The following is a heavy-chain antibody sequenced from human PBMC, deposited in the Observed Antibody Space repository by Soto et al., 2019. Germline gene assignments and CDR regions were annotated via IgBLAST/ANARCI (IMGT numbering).Heavy chain of an antibody. D-gene: IGHD1-7*01. V-gene: IGHV1-3*01. J-gene: IGHJ4*02. CDR3: ARNILGGTTDY. Sequence: ASVKVSCKTSGYTFTNHAIHWVRQAPGQGLEWMGWINAGKGDTKYPQRFQGRVTITRDTSASTAYMELSSLRSEDTAVYYCARNILGGTTDYWGPGTLVTVSS. CDR2: INAGKGDT. CDR1: GYTFTNHA.